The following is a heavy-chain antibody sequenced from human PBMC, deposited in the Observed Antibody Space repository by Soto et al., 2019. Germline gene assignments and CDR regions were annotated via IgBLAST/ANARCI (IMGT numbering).Heavy chain of an antibody. V-gene: IGHV3-9*01. CDR3: VKKSCSHTRCYTGWFFDL. Sequence: EVQLVQSGGGLAHPGRSLRLSCEVSGFIFEDYDMHWVRQPPGKGLQWDSGISWNSGDKDYADSVKGRFTISRDNVKNSLDLQMSSLRVEDTATYYCVKKSCSHTRCYTGWFFDLWGRGTLVTVSS. CDR1: GFIFEDYD. D-gene: IGHD2-15*01. J-gene: IGHJ2*01. CDR2: ISWNSGDK.